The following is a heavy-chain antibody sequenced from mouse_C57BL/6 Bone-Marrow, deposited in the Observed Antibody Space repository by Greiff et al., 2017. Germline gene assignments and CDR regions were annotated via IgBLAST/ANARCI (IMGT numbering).Heavy chain of an antibody. V-gene: IGHV5-4*01. D-gene: IGHD4-1*01. CDR1: GFTFSSYA. Sequence: EVQGVESGGGLVKPGGSLKLSCAASGFTFSSYAMSWVRQTPEKRLEWVATISDGGSYTYYPDNVKGRFTISRDNAKNNLYLQMSHLKSEDTAMYYCARGANWDGMDYWGQGTSGTVSS. CDR3: ARGANWDGMDY. J-gene: IGHJ4*01. CDR2: ISDGGSYT.